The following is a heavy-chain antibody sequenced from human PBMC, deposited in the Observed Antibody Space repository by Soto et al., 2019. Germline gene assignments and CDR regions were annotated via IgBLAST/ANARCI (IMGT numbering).Heavy chain of an antibody. J-gene: IGHJ6*02. CDR2: IRAYNTDT. CDR1: GYRFETYA. Sequence: ASVKVSCKSSGYRFETYALSWLRQAPGQGLEWRGWIRAYNTDTYYAEKFQDRVTMTTDTSTGTAYMELRSLRSDDTAVYYCARCHGVLRGLMAFRGQRTTVIVS. D-gene: IGHD3-16*01. V-gene: IGHV1-18*01. CDR3: ARCHGVLRGLMAF.